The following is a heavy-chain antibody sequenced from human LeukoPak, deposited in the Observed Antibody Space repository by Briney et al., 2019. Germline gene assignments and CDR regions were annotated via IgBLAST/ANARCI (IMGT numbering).Heavy chain of an antibody. Sequence: SETLSLTCAVYGGSFSGYYWSWIRQPPGKGLEWIGEINHSGSTNYNPSLKSRVTISVDTSKNQFSLKLSSVTAADTAVYYCARDFLSGDTMIVVANYFDYWGQGTLVTVSS. CDR3: ARDFLSGDTMIVVANYFDY. CDR1: GGSFSGYY. CDR2: INHSGST. D-gene: IGHD3-22*01. J-gene: IGHJ4*02. V-gene: IGHV4-34*01.